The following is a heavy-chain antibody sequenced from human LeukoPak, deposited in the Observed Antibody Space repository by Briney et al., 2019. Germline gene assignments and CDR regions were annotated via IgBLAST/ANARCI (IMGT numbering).Heavy chain of an antibody. CDR2: ISGYNDNA. V-gene: IGHV1-18*01. Sequence: ASVQVSCKASGHTFISYGVSWVRQAPGQGLEWVGWISGYNDNAKYAQKLQGRVTMTTDTSTSTVYMELRSLRSDDTAVYYCASQYYDILTGYGRWFDPWGQGTLVVVSS. CDR1: GHTFISYG. D-gene: IGHD3-9*01. J-gene: IGHJ5*02. CDR3: ASQYYDILTGYGRWFDP.